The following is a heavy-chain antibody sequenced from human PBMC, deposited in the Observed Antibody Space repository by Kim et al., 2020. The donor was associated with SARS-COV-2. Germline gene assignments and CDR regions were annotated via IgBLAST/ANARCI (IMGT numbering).Heavy chain of an antibody. V-gene: IGHV3-7*03. CDR2: IKQDGSEK. CDR3: ARDHEGATTFSPFDI. CDR1: GFTFSSYW. Sequence: GGSLRLSCAASGFTFSSYWMSWVRQAPGKGLEWVANIKQDGSEKYYVDSVKGRFTISRDNAKNSLYLQMNSLRAEDTAVYYCARDHEGATTFSPFDIWGQGTMVTVSS. D-gene: IGHD1-26*01. J-gene: IGHJ3*02.